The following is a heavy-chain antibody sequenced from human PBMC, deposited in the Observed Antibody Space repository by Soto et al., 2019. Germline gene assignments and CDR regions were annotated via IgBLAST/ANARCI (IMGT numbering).Heavy chain of an antibody. CDR1: GYTFTSYG. CDR3: ARERSEYYDSCGPQNDAFDI. D-gene: IGHD3-22*01. J-gene: IGHJ3*02. V-gene: IGHV1-18*01. Sequence: ASVKVSCKASGYTFTSYGISWVRQAPGQGLEWMGWISAYNGNTNYAQKLQGRVTMTTDTSTSTAYMELRSLRSDDTAVYYCARERSEYYDSCGPQNDAFDIWGQGTMVTVSS. CDR2: ISAYNGNT.